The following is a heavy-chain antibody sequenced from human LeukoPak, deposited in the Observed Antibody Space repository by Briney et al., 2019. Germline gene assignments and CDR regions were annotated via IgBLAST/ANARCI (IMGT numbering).Heavy chain of an antibody. CDR1: GGSFSGYY. D-gene: IGHD3-22*01. CDR2: INHSGIT. Sequence: PSETLSLTCAVFGGSFSGYYLSWIRQPPGKGLEWIGEINHSGITNYNPSLKSRVTISVDTPKNQFSLRLSSVTAADTAVYYCARGAYYYDSSGYSPRLVYWGQGTLVTVSS. J-gene: IGHJ4*02. V-gene: IGHV4-34*01. CDR3: ARGAYYYDSSGYSPRLVY.